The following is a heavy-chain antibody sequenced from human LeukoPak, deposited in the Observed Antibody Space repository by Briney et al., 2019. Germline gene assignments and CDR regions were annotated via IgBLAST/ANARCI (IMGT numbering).Heavy chain of an antibody. V-gene: IGHV3-23*01. CDR3: ARPTGYCSSDSCFAPFDQ. D-gene: IGHD2-15*01. CDR1: GFTFSSYA. Sequence: PGGSLRLSCAASGFTFSSYAMSWVRQAPGKGLEWVSVIRGSGGSTYYADSVKGRFTISRDNSKNTLYLQMNSLRAEDTAVYYCARPTGYCSSDSCFAPFDQWGQGTLVTVSS. J-gene: IGHJ4*02. CDR2: IRGSGGST.